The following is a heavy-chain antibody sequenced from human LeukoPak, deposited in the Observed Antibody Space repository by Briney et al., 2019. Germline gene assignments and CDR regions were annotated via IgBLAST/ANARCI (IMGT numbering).Heavy chain of an antibody. V-gene: IGHV4-39*01. J-gene: IGHJ4*02. D-gene: IGHD5-18*01. CDR1: GGSISSSSYY. CDR2: IYYSGST. Sequence: SETLSLTCTVSGGSISSSSYYWGWIRQPPGKGLEWIGSIYYSGSTYYNPSLKSRVTISVDTSKNQFSLKLSSVTAADTAVYYCARHDEYSYGSEDYFDYWGQETLVTVSS. CDR3: ARHDEYSYGSEDYFDY.